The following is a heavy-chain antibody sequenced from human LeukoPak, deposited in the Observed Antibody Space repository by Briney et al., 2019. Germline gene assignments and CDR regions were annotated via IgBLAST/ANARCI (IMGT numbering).Heavy chain of an antibody. V-gene: IGHV3-21*01. D-gene: IGHD6-13*01. CDR1: GFTFSSYS. J-gene: IGHJ4*02. Sequence: RGSLRLSCAASGFTFSSYSMNWVRQAPGKGLEWVSSISSSSSYIYYADSVKGRFTISRDNAKNSLYLQMNSLRAEDTAVYYCARDIAAAGSHWGQGTLVTVSS. CDR3: ARDIAAAGSH. CDR2: ISSSSSYI.